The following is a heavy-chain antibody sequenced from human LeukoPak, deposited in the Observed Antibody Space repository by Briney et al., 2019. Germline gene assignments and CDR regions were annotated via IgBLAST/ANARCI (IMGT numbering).Heavy chain of an antibody. CDR3: AKEILVYCGSASCYGLDY. CDR2: ISYVGSNK. Sequence: GGALRLSCAASGFTFSRYGMHWVREAPGRGLEWVATISYVGSNKYYADSVKGRFTISRDNPENTLYLQMNSLRAEDTAVFYCAKEILVYCGSASCYGLDYWGQGTLVIVSS. V-gene: IGHV3-30*18. D-gene: IGHD2-2*01. CDR1: GFTFSRYG. J-gene: IGHJ4*02.